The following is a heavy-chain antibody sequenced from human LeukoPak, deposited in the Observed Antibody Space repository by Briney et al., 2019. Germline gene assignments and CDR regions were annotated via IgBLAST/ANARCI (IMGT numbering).Heavy chain of an antibody. CDR1: GFTFHDYA. J-gene: IGHJ6*02. Sequence: PGGSLSLSCAASGFTFHDYAMHWVRQATGKGLEWLSLISGDGGSTYYADSVKGRFTTSRDNRKNSLYLQMNSLRTEDTALYNCAKEGGIAAAATPHYYSYGMDVWGQGTTVTVSS. CDR3: AKEGGIAAAATPHYYSYGMDV. V-gene: IGHV3-43*02. D-gene: IGHD6-13*01. CDR2: ISGDGGST.